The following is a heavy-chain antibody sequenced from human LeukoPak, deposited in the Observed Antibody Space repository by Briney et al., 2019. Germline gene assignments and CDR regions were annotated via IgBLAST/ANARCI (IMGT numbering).Heavy chain of an antibody. D-gene: IGHD5-12*01. CDR3: ARRRVYSGSGEFDF. V-gene: IGHV4-59*01. J-gene: IGHJ4*02. CDR2: IHYSGTT. Sequence: SETLSLTCTVSGGPMSGYYWSWIRQPPGKGLEWIGYIHYSGTTNYNPSLKSRVTISLDTSRNRFSLKLRSVTTADTAVYYCARRRVYSGSGEFDFWGQGTLVTVSS. CDR1: GGPMSGYY.